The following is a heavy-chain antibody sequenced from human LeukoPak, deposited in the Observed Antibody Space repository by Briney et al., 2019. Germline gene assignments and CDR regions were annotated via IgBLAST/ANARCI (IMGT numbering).Heavy chain of an antibody. CDR2: SGGST. V-gene: IGHV1-46*01. CDR3: TRGRWSATTASYYLDF. Sequence: SGGSTSYAQKFQGRVTMTRDTSTSTVYMELSSLTFEDTAVYYCTRGRWSATTASYYLDFWGQGTLVTVSS. J-gene: IGHJ4*02. D-gene: IGHD2-15*01.